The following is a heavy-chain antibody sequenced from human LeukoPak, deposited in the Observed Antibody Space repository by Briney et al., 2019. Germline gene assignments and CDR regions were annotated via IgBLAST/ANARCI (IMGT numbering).Heavy chain of an antibody. D-gene: IGHD3-10*01. V-gene: IGHV3-21*01. Sequence: GGSLRLSCAASGFTFSSYEMNWVRQAPGKGLEWVSSITSSSRYTFYADSVKGRFTISRDNAKNTLYLQMNSLRAEDTALYYCARVARGDYYYYYMDVWGKGTTVTVSS. J-gene: IGHJ6*03. CDR1: GFTFSSYE. CDR2: ITSSSRYT. CDR3: ARVARGDYYYYYMDV.